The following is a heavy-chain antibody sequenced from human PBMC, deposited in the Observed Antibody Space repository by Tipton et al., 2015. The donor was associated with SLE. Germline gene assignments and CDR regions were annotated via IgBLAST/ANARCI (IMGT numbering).Heavy chain of an antibody. CDR2: IRYHGSDT. CDR3: AKDWRWQQPHYGMNV. CDR1: GFIFSSYG. D-gene: IGHD2-15*01. J-gene: IGHJ6*02. Sequence: SLRLSCMASGFIFSSYGMHWVRQAPGKGLEWVAFIRYHGSDTLYANSVKGRFTISRDNSHNTMYLQMNSLRLEDTALYYCAKDWRWQQPHYGMNVWGPGTSVTVSS. V-gene: IGHV3-30*02.